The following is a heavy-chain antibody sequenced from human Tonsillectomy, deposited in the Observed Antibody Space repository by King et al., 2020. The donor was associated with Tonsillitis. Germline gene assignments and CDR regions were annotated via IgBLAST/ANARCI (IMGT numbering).Heavy chain of an antibody. V-gene: IGHV5-51*01. Sequence: EVQLVESGAEVRKPGESLKISCKGSGTSFTSHWIGWVRQMPGKGLESMGTIYPGDSDTRYSPSFQGQVTISADKSISTAYLQWNSLKASDTAMYYCARVSASDWNFDYWGQGTLVSVSS. J-gene: IGHJ4*02. D-gene: IGHD6-19*01. CDR1: GTSFTSHW. CDR2: IYPGDSDT. CDR3: ARVSASDWNFDY.